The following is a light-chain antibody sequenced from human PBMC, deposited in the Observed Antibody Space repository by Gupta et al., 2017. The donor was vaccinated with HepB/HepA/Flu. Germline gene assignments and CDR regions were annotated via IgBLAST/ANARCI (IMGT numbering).Light chain of an antibody. CDR1: EDIKKF. Sequence: DVQLTQSPSVLSASVGGKDTITCQASEDIKKFLNWFQQKPGKTPQLLISGVSNVRPGVPSRVSGIGEGTTYVLTLNNLQPEDASTSFCQQYNSAPYTFGQGSKLQI. J-gene: IGKJ2*01. CDR3: QQYNSAPYT. V-gene: IGKV1-33*01. CDR2: GVS.